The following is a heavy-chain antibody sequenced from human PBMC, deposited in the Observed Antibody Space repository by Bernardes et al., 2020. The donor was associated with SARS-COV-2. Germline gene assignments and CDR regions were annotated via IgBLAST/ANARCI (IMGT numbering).Heavy chain of an antibody. CDR2: INQDGSEK. D-gene: IGHD5-12*01. V-gene: IGHV3-7*01. CDR3: ARDPQVDHYYFDY. CDR1: GFTFSSYW. Sequence: GGSLRLSCAASGFTFSSYWMSWVRQAPGKGLEWVANINQDGSEKYYVDSVKGRFTISRDNAKNSLYLQMNSLRAEDTAVYYCARDPQVDHYYFDYWGQGTLVTVSS. J-gene: IGHJ4*02.